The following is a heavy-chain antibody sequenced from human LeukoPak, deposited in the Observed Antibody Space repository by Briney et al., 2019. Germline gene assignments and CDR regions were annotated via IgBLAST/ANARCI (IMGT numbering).Heavy chain of an antibody. CDR3: AREMATSPARDWFDP. CDR2: MNPNSGNT. Sequence: ASVKVSCKASGYTFTSYDINWVRQATGQGLEWMGWMNPNSGNTGYAQKFQGRVTMTRNTSISTAYMELSSLRSEDTAVYYCAREMATSPARDWFDPWGQGTLVTVSS. D-gene: IGHD5-24*01. J-gene: IGHJ5*02. CDR1: GYTFTSYD. V-gene: IGHV1-8*01.